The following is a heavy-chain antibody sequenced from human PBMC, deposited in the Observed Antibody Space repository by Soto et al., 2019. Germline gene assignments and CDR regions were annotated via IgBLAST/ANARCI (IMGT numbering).Heavy chain of an antibody. D-gene: IGHD6-19*01. CDR3: ARDLSGIAVAGPYFDY. J-gene: IGHJ4*02. CDR2: TYYRSKWYN. V-gene: IGHV6-1*01. Sequence: PSQTLSLTCAISGESVSSNSAAWNWIRQSPSRGLEWLGRTYYRSKWYNDYAVSVKSRITINPDTSKNQFSLQLNSVTPEDTAVYYCARDLSGIAVAGPYFDYRGQGTLVTVSS. CDR1: GESVSSNSAA.